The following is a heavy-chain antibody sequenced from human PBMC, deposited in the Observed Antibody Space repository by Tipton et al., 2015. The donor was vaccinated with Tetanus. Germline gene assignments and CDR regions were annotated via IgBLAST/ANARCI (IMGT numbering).Heavy chain of an antibody. V-gene: IGHV4-59*01. CDR3: ARRIQVFGPAILDAFDL. CDR1: GGSISGYY. CDR2: IYDNGPT. D-gene: IGHD3/OR15-3a*01. J-gene: IGHJ3*01. Sequence: GLVKPSETLSLTCTVAGGSISGYYWTWIRQPSGKGLEWIGYIYDNGPTSYSPSLKSRVIISGDKSKNQLSLKLGSVTAEDTAIFYCARRIQVFGPAILDAFDLWAQGTMVIVSS.